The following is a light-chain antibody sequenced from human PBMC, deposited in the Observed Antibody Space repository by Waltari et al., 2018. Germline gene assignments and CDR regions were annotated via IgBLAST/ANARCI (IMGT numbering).Light chain of an antibody. CDR1: SSNIGSNY. J-gene: IGLJ3*02. CDR3: AAWDDSLSGPRV. V-gene: IGLV1-47*01. Sequence: QSVLTQPPSASGTPGQRVTIPSSGSSSNIGSNYVYWYQQLPGTAPKLLIYRTNQRPSGVPDRFSGSKSGTSASLAISGLRSDDEADYYCAAWDDSLSGPRVFGGGTKLTVL. CDR2: RTN.